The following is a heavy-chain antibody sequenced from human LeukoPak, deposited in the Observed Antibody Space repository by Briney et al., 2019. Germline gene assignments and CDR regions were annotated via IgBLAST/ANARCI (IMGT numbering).Heavy chain of an antibody. Sequence: PGGSLRLSCAASGSTLNNYAMSWVRQAPGKGLEWVSATSSSDAGTYHADSVRGRFTISRDNSKNTLYLQMNSLRAEDAAVYYCARAPVTSCSGVLCYPFDYWGQGTLVTVSS. CDR2: TSSSDAGT. CDR1: GSTLNNYA. D-gene: IGHD2-15*01. CDR3: ARAPVTSCSGVLCYPFDY. J-gene: IGHJ4*02. V-gene: IGHV3-23*01.